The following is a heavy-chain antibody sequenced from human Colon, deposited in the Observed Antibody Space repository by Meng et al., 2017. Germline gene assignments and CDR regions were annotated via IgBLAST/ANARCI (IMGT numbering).Heavy chain of an antibody. CDR1: RRSTPNYY. Sequence: PLQPSGPKLLNPSEPLLPPCAVSRRSTPNYYWSWIRQSPRRGLEWLGHIHDTGTTNYSPSLGSRVTISLDTSRSHFSLKLTSLTAADTAVYYCARGYKWFDLEPWGQGTLVTVSS. CDR3: ARGYKWFDLEP. V-gene: IGHV4-59*01. D-gene: IGHD3-10*01. CDR2: IHDTGTT. J-gene: IGHJ5*02.